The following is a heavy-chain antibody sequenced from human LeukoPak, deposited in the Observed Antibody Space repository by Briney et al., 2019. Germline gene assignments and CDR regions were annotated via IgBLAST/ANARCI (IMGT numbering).Heavy chain of an antibody. D-gene: IGHD3-9*01. CDR1: GFTVSSNY. CDR2: IYSGGST. CDR3: AKEHYSNYDILTGYDDY. J-gene: IGHJ4*02. Sequence: GGSLRLSCAASGFTVSSNYMSWVRQAPGKGLEWVSVIYSGGSTYYADSVKGRFTISRDNSKNTLYLQMNSLRAEDTAVYYCAKEHYSNYDILTGYDDYWGQGTLVTVSS. V-gene: IGHV3-53*01.